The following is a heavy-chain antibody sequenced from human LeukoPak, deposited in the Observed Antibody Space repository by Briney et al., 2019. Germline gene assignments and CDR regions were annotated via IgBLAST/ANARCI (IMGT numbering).Heavy chain of an antibody. CDR2: INPSGGST. CDR1: GYTFITYY. Sequence: GASVKVSCKASGYTFITYYMHWVRQAPGQGLEWMGIINPSGGSTSSAQKFQGRVTVTRDTSTSTVYMELNSLRSEDTAVYYCARGHIAVARNFDYWGQGTLVTVSS. J-gene: IGHJ4*02. V-gene: IGHV1-46*01. D-gene: IGHD6-19*01. CDR3: ARGHIAVARNFDY.